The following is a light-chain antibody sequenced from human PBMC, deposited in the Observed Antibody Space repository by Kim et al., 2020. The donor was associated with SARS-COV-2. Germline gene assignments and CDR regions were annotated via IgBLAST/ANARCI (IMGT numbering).Light chain of an antibody. CDR1: SSDVSGYNY. V-gene: IGLV2-14*03. Sequence: TSTCPGTSSDVSGYNYVTWYQQHPGKAPNLMIYDVSNRPSGVSNRFSGSKSGNTASLTISELQAEDEADYYCSSYTSSSTRAVFGGGTQLTA. J-gene: IGLJ7*02. CDR3: SSYTSSSTRAV. CDR2: DVS.